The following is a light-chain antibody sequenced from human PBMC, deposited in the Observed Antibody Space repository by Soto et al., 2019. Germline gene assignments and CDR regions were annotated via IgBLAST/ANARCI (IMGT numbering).Light chain of an antibody. Sequence: EMGITQSPATLSDTPGERATLSCRARLSVSSNLAGYQQKPGQAPRLLIYVASTMATGIPARFSGRWSGTEFTLTISSLQAEDFAVYYCQQYNNCSRWTFGQGTQVEIQ. CDR1: LSVSSN. J-gene: IGKJ1*01. CDR2: VAS. CDR3: QQYNNCSRWT. V-gene: IGKV3-15*01.